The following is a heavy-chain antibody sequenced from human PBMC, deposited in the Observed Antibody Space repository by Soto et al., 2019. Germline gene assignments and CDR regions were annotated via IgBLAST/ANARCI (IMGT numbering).Heavy chain of an antibody. CDR3: AEDVYFDSYYFDQ. D-gene: IGHD3-9*01. CDR2: ISHDGRQK. CDR1: RFSVTSHA. V-gene: IGHV3-30*04. Sequence: GGSLRLSCAASRFSVTSHAMHWVRQAPGKGLEWVAVISHDGRQKHYIDSVRGRFTLSRDESDNTVYLQMNSLRREDTAMYYCAEDVYFDSYYFDQWGQGTLVTVS. J-gene: IGHJ4*02.